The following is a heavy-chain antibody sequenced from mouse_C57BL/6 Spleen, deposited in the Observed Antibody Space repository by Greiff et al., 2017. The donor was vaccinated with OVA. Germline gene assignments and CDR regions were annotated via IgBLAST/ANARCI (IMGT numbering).Heavy chain of an antibody. CDR3: TDSWLFTGYYAMDY. J-gene: IGHJ4*01. CDR2: IRLKSDNYAT. V-gene: IGHV6-3*01. Sequence: EVMLVESGGGLVQPGGSMKLSCVASGFTFSNYWMNWVRQSPEKGLEWVAQIRLKSDNYATHYAESVKGRFTISRDDSKSSVYLQMNNLRAEDTGIYYCTDSWLFTGYYAMDYWGQGTSVTGSS. CDR1: GFTFSNYW. D-gene: IGHD2-2*01.